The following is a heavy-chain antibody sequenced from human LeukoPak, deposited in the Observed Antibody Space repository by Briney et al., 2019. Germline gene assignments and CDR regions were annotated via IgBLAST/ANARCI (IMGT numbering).Heavy chain of an antibody. V-gene: IGHV3-30*18. D-gene: IGHD5-12*01. CDR3: VKRMLGGYRLLIDS. Sequence: GKSLRLSCAASGFTFSYYGIHWVRQVPGKGLEWVAGIVYDGRNQFYADPVKGRFTISGDNSKNTLFLQMNSLRAEDTAVYYCVKRMLGGYRLLIDSWGQGTLVTVSS. J-gene: IGHJ4*02. CDR1: GFTFSYYG. CDR2: IVYDGRNQ.